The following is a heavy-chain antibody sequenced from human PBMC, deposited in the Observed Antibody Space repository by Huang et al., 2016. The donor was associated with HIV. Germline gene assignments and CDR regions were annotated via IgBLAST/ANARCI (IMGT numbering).Heavy chain of an antibody. D-gene: IGHD3-10*01. CDR2: SFYTGTF. V-gene: IGHV4-39*01. CDR3: ARHRTSSYIDS. Sequence: QLQLQQSGPGLVKPSETLSLTCSVSGGSISSSGYYWEWIRQPPGKGLECVGSSFYTGTFYYNPSLKSRATISIDTSENRFSLNLTSVTAADTALYFCARHRTSSYIDSWGRGSLVTVSS. CDR1: GGSISSSGYY. J-gene: IGHJ4*02.